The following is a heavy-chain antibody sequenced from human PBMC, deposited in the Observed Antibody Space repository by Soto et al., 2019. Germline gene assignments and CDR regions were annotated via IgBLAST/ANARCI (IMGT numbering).Heavy chain of an antibody. CDR1: GGSFSGYY. Sequence: PSETLSLTCAVYGGSFSGYYWSWIRQPPGKGLEWIGEINHSGSTNYNPSLKSRVTISVDTSKNQISLKLSSVTAADTALYYCARGGFRWDIVVVVAATGSLDYWGQGTLVTVSS. D-gene: IGHD2-15*01. CDR3: ARGGFRWDIVVVVAATGSLDY. J-gene: IGHJ4*02. CDR2: INHSGST. V-gene: IGHV4-34*01.